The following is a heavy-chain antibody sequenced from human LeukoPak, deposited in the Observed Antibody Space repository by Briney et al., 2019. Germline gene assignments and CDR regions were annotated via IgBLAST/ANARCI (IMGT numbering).Heavy chain of an antibody. Sequence: GGSLRLSCAASGFTFSSYAMSWVRQAPGKGLGWVSAISGSGGSTCYADSVKGRFIISRDNSKNTLYLKMNSLRDEDTAVYYCARSERFLEWLWYFDYWGQGTLVTVSS. J-gene: IGHJ4*02. CDR1: GFTFSSYA. CDR3: ARSERFLEWLWYFDY. CDR2: ISGSGGST. V-gene: IGHV3-23*01. D-gene: IGHD3-3*01.